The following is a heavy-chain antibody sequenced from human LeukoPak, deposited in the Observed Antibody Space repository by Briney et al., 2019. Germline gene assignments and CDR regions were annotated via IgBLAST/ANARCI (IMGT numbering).Heavy chain of an antibody. D-gene: IGHD2-21*02. Sequence: PGGSLRLSCAASGFTFSSYSMNWVRQAPGRGLEWVSPISSSSSYIYYADSVKGRFTISRDNAKNSLYLQMNSLRAEDTAVYYCARDILYCGGDCYFDYWGQGTLVTVSS. CDR2: ISSSSSYI. CDR3: ARDILYCGGDCYFDY. V-gene: IGHV3-21*01. CDR1: GFTFSSYS. J-gene: IGHJ4*02.